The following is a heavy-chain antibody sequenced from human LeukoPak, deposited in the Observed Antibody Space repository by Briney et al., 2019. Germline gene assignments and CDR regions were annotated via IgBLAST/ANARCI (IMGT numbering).Heavy chain of an antibody. CDR1: GYTFTGYY. J-gene: IGHJ4*02. V-gene: IGHV1-2*02. D-gene: IGHD3-22*01. Sequence: ASVKVSCTASGYTFTGYYMHWARQAPGQGLEWMGWINPNSGGTNYAQKFQGRVTMTRDTSISTAYMELSRLRSDDTAVYYCARAIYYYDSSGYYSILDYWGQGTLVTVSS. CDR3: ARAIYYYDSSGYYSILDY. CDR2: INPNSGGT.